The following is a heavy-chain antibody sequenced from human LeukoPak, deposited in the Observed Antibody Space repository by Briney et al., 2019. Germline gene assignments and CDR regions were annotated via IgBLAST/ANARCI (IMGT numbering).Heavy chain of an antibody. CDR1: GGSISSYY. D-gene: IGHD6-19*01. Sequence: SETLSLTCTVSGGSISSYYWSWIRQPPGKGLEWIGYIYYSGSTNYNPSLKSRVTISVDTSKNQFSLKLSSVTAADTAVYYCARGTSGWYLFNYGMDVWGQGTTVTVPS. CDR3: ARGTSGWYLFNYGMDV. CDR2: IYYSGST. J-gene: IGHJ6*02. V-gene: IGHV4-59*01.